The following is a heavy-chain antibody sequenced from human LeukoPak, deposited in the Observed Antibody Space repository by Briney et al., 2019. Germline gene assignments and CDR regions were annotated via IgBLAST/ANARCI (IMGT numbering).Heavy chain of an antibody. D-gene: IGHD3/OR15-3a*01. J-gene: IGHJ4*02. V-gene: IGHV3-66*01. CDR1: GFAVSSNY. CDR2: IYSSGIT. CDR3: ASSGFMDMRGLVY. Sequence: PGGSLRLSCAASGFAVSSNYMSWVRQAPGKGLDWVSTIYSSGITYHADSVKDRFTISRDNSKNTLYLQMNSLRAEDTAIYYCASSGFMDMRGLVYWGQGTLVTVSS.